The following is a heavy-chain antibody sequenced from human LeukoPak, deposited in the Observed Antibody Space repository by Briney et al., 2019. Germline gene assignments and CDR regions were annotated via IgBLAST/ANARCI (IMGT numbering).Heavy chain of an antibody. CDR1: GFTFSDHY. Sequence: GGSLRLSCAASGFTFSDHYLSWIRQAPGKGLEWVSYISTSGRTIYYADSVKGRFTISRDNAQNSLYLHMNSLRAEDTALYYCARGHYGLDVWGQGTTVTVSS. J-gene: IGHJ6*02. CDR2: ISTSGRTI. CDR3: ARGHYGLDV. V-gene: IGHV3-11*01.